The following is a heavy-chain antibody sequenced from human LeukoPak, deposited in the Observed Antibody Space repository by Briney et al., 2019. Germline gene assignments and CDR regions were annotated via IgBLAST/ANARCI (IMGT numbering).Heavy chain of an antibody. CDR2: IYYSGST. V-gene: IGHV4-30-4*01. D-gene: IGHD3-10*01. Sequence: SQTLSLTCTVSGGSISSGDYYWSWIRQPPGKGLEWIGYIYYSGSTYYNPSLKSRVTISVDTSKNQFSLKLSSVTAADTAVYYCARGRVFYYGMDVWGQGTTVTVSS. CDR1: GGSISSGDYY. J-gene: IGHJ6*02. CDR3: ARGRVFYYGMDV.